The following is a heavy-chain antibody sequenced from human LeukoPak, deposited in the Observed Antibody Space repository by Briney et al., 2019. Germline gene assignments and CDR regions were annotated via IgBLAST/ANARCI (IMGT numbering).Heavy chain of an antibody. Sequence: WGSLRLSCAASGFTFSSYAMHWVRQAPGKGLEWVAVVSYDGSNEYYADSVKGRFTISRDNSKNTLYLQMNSLRAEDTAVYYCARDFVLRYFDWLLFLDYWGQGTLVTVS. CDR3: ARDFVLRYFDWLLFLDY. CDR2: VSYDGSNE. D-gene: IGHD3-9*01. V-gene: IGHV3-30-3*01. CDR1: GFTFSSYA. J-gene: IGHJ4*02.